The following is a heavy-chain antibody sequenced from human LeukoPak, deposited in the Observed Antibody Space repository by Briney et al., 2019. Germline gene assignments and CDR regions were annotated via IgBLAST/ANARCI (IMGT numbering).Heavy chain of an antibody. CDR2: IYYSGST. CDR1: GGSISSGDYY. J-gene: IGHJ6*02. CDR3: ARADHNYYYGMDV. Sequence: SETLSLTRTVSGGSISSGDYYWSWIRQPPGKGLEWIGYIYYSGSTYYNPSLKSRVTIPVDTSKNQFSLKLSSVTAADTAVYYCARADHNYYYGMDVWGQGTTVTVSS. V-gene: IGHV4-30-4*01.